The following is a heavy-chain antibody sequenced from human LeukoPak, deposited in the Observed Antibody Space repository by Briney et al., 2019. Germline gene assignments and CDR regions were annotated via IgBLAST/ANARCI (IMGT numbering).Heavy chain of an antibody. Sequence: GESLLISCNVSAYSFFSYWIVRVGQLAAKSLEGMVIIFPGDSGTRYSRSFQGRVTFSAAKSIKTACLQWSNLKASDTAMYFCARLVAIPDAFDIWGQGTMVTVSS. V-gene: IGHV5-51*01. CDR3: ARLVAIPDAFDI. J-gene: IGHJ3*02. CDR2: IFPGDSGT. D-gene: IGHD2-2*02. CDR1: AYSFFSYW.